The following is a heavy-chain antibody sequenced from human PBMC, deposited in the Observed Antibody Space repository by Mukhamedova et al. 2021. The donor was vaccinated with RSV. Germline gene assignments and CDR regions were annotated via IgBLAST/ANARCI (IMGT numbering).Heavy chain of an antibody. V-gene: IGHV2-26*01. D-gene: IGHD6-13*01. CDR2: IFSNDEK. CDR3: ARISLNGYSSSWYFPDAFDI. Sequence: EWLAHIFSNDEKSYSTSLKSRFTISKDTSKSQVVLTMTNMDPVDTATYYCARISLNGYSSSWYFPDAFDIWGQGTMVTVSS. J-gene: IGHJ3*02.